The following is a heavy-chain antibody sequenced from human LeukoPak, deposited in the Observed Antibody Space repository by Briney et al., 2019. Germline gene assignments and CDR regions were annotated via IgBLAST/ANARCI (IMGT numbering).Heavy chain of an antibody. Sequence: GGSLRLSCAASGFSFSNYGMHWVRQAPGKGLEWVALISYDGNDKYFADSVKGRFTISRDNSKNTLFLLMNNLKSEDTAVYYCAKVQDIGSFWREGDYLDYWGQGTLVTVSS. J-gene: IGHJ4*02. CDR1: GFSFSNYG. CDR3: AKVQDIGSFWREGDYLDY. CDR2: ISYDGNDK. D-gene: IGHD2-15*01. V-gene: IGHV3-30*18.